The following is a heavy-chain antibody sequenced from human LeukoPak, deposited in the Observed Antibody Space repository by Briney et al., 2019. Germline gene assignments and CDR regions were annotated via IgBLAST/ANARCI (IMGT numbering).Heavy chain of an antibody. CDR1: GGTFSSYA. J-gene: IGHJ4*02. CDR2: IIPIFGTA. Sequence: SVKVSCKASGGTFSSYAISWVRQAPGRGLEWMGGIIPIFGTANYAQKFQGRVTITADESTSTAYMELSSLRSEDTAVYYCARRTYYYDSSLDYWGQGTLVTVSS. CDR3: ARRTYYYDSSLDY. D-gene: IGHD3-22*01. V-gene: IGHV1-69*01.